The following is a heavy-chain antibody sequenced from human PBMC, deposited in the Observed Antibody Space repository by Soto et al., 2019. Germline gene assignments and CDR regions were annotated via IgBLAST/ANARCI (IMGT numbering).Heavy chain of an antibody. J-gene: IGHJ6*02. CDR2: IIPIPGTA. V-gene: IGHV1-69*01. D-gene: IGHD2-2*01. CDR1: GGTFSSYA. Sequence: QVQLVQSGAEVKKPGSSVKVSCTASGGTFSSYAISWVRQAPGQGLEWMGGIIPIPGTANYAQKFQGRVTITADESTSTVYMELSSLRSEDTAVYYCASSQGSSTSLEIYYYYYYGMDVWGQGTTVTVSS. CDR3: ASSQGSSTSLEIYYYYYYGMDV.